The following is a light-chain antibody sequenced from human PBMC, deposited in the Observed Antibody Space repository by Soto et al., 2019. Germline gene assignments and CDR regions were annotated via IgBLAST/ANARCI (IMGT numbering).Light chain of an antibody. J-gene: IGKJ3*01. CDR2: GAS. CDR3: QQYGNAPFT. Sequence: EIVLTQSPGTLSFSPGERATLTCRASQSVSSSYLAWFQQKPGQAPSLFIYGASSRATGIPDRFSGSGSGTDFTLTISRLEPEDFAVYYCQQYGNAPFTFGPGTKVDIK. CDR1: QSVSSSY. V-gene: IGKV3-20*01.